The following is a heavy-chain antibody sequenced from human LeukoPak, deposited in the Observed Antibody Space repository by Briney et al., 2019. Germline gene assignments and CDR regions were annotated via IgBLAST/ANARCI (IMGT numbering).Heavy chain of an antibody. V-gene: IGHV3-23*01. J-gene: IGHJ4*02. CDR3: AKSSSGYYYGY. CDR1: GFTFSSYA. Sequence: GGSLRLSCAASGFTFSSYAMSWVRQAPVKGLEWVSAISGSGGSTYYADSVKGRFTISRDNSKDTLYLQMNSLRAEDTAVYYCAKSSSGYYYGYWGQGTLVTVSS. CDR2: ISGSGGST. D-gene: IGHD3-22*01.